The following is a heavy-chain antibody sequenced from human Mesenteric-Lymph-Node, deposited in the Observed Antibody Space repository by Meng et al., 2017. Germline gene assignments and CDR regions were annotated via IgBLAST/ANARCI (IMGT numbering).Heavy chain of an antibody. V-gene: IGHV4-34*01. D-gene: IGHD6-13*01. Sequence: QVQLQQWGAGLLKPSETLSLTCAVHGGSFSGYYWSWIRQPPGKGLEWIGESNHSGSANYNPSLKSRVTTSVDTSKNQFSLKLSSVTAADTAVYYCARGGGNSWYIDYWGQGTLVTVSS. CDR2: SNHSGSA. CDR1: GGSFSGYY. J-gene: IGHJ4*02. CDR3: ARGGGNSWYIDY.